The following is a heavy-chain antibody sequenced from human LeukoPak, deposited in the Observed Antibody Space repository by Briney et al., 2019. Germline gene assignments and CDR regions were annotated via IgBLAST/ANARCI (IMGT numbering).Heavy chain of an antibody. J-gene: IGHJ4*02. CDR2: IYPGDSDT. CDR3: ARPIAAAGTDFGY. Sequence: PGESLKISCQTSGYTFTTYFIGLVRQMPGKGLEWMGIIYPGDSDTRYSPSFQGQVTISVDKSINTAYLQWSSLKASDTAMYYCARPIAAAGTDFGYWGQGTLVTVSS. V-gene: IGHV5-51*01. D-gene: IGHD6-13*01. CDR1: GYTFTTYF.